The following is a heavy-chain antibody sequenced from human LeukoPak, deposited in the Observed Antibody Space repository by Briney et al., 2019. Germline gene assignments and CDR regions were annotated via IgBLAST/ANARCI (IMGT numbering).Heavy chain of an antibody. V-gene: IGHV3-7*01. CDR1: GFTFSSYW. D-gene: IGHD6-13*01. CDR3: ARVEGPGIAGN. Sequence: GGSLRLSCAASGFTFSSYWMSWVRQAPGKGLEGVANIKYDGSKKYYVDSVKGRFTISRDNAKNSLYLQMNSLRAEDTAVYYCARVEGPGIAGNWGQGTLVTVSS. J-gene: IGHJ4*02. CDR2: IKYDGSKK.